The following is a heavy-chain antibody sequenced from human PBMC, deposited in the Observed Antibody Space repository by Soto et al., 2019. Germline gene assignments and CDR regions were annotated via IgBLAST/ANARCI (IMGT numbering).Heavy chain of an antibody. V-gene: IGHV3-33*01. CDR1: GFTFSTYG. CDR2: VWYDGRNK. J-gene: IGHJ6*02. Sequence: QVQLEESGGGVVQPGRSLRLSCAASGFTFSTYGMHWVRQAPGKGLEWVALVWYDGRNKDYADSVKGRFTISRDNSKNTMYMQMNSLRDEDTAVYYCVRAAGYSGNDYVYYYGMDVWGQGTTVTVSS. CDR3: VRAAGYSGNDYVYYYGMDV. D-gene: IGHD5-12*01.